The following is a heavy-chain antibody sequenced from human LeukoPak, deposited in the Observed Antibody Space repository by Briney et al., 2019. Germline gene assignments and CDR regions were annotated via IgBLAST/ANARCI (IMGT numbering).Heavy chain of an antibody. Sequence: ASVKVSCKTSGYTFTRSGITWVRQAPGQGLEWMGWINPNNGGTNYAQKFQGRVTMTRDTSISTAYMELSRLRSDDTAVYYCARVGKYYDSSGPFDYWGQGTLVTVSS. CDR2: INPNNGGT. CDR1: GYTFTRSG. CDR3: ARVGKYYDSSGPFDY. D-gene: IGHD3-22*01. V-gene: IGHV1-2*02. J-gene: IGHJ4*02.